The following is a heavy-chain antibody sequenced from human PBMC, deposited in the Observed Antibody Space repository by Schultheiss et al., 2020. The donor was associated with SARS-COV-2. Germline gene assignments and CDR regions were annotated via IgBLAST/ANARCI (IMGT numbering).Heavy chain of an antibody. CDR1: GGSISSGGYY. Sequence: SQTLSLTCTVSGGSISSGGYYWSWIRQHPGKGLEWIGYIYYSGSTYYNPSLKSRVTISVDTSKNHFSLKLSSVTAADTAVYYCARIPDYGDYVTFDYWGQGTLVTVSS. J-gene: IGHJ4*02. V-gene: IGHV4-31*03. CDR3: ARIPDYGDYVTFDY. CDR2: IYYSGST. D-gene: IGHD4-17*01.